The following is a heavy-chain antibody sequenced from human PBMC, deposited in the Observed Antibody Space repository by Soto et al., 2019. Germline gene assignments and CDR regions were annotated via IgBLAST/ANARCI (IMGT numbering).Heavy chain of an antibody. J-gene: IGHJ4*02. CDR2: TNAGNGDT. CDR1: GYSFSTFA. V-gene: IGHV1-3*01. D-gene: IGHD4-4*01. Sequence: QAQIVQSGAEVKKPGASVRVSCKASGYSFSTFAIHWVRQAPGQRLQWTGWTNAGNGDTKYSEKFQGRVTITGRTSASTAYMDLSSLRSEDTAVYYCATQGRTTTEFDFWGQGTLVTVSS. CDR3: ATQGRTTTEFDF.